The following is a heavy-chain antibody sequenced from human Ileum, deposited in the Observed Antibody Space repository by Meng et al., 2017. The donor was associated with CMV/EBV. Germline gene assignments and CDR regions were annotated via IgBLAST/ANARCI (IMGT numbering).Heavy chain of an antibody. CDR3: AKEVEVVPADPNNWFDP. D-gene: IGHD2-2*01. CDR2: MSGSGGSA. V-gene: IGHV3-23*01. Sequence: GESLKISCAASGFTFSIYAMSWVLQAPGKGLVWVSAMSGSGGSAYYADSVKGRFTISRDNSKNTLYLQMNRLSAEDTAVYYCAKEVEVVPADPNNWFDPWGQGTLVTVSS. J-gene: IGHJ5*02. CDR1: GFTFSIYA.